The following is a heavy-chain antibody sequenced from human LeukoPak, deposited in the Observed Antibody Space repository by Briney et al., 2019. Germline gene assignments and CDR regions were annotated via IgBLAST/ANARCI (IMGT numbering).Heavy chain of an antibody. CDR3: ARGGVATMWGTPAFDY. V-gene: IGHV4-59*11. Sequence: SETLSLTCTVSGGSISSHYWSWIRQPPGKGLEWIGYIYYSGSTNYNPSLKSRVTISVDTSKNQFSLKLSSVTAADTAVYYCARGGVATMWGTPAFDYWGQGTLVTVSS. J-gene: IGHJ4*02. CDR2: IYYSGST. D-gene: IGHD5-12*01. CDR1: GGSISSHY.